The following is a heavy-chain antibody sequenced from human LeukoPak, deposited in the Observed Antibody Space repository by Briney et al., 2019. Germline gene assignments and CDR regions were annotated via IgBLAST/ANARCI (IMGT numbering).Heavy chain of an antibody. CDR3: ARLASSSWPLYYYYGMDV. V-gene: IGHV1-8*01. Sequence: GASVKVSCKASGYTFTSYDINWVRQATGQRLEWMGWMNPNSANTGYAQKFQGRVTMTRNTSISTAYMELSSLRSEDTAVYYCARLASSSWPLYYYYGMDVWGQGTTVTVSS. D-gene: IGHD6-13*01. CDR2: MNPNSANT. J-gene: IGHJ6*02. CDR1: GYTFTSYD.